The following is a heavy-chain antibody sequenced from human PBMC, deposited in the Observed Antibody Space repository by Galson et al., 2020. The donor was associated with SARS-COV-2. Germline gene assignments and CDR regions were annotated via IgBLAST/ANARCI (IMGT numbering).Heavy chain of an antibody. CDR3: ARDNDFWSGYYLDY. J-gene: IGHJ4*02. V-gene: IGHV3-33*01. Sequence: TGGSLRLSCAASGFTFSSYGMHWVRQAPGTGLEWVAVIWYDGSNKYYADSVKGRFTISRDNSKNTLYLQMNSLRAEDTAVYYCARDNDFWSGYYLDYWGQGTLVTVSS. CDR2: IWYDGSNK. D-gene: IGHD3-3*01. CDR1: GFTFSSYG.